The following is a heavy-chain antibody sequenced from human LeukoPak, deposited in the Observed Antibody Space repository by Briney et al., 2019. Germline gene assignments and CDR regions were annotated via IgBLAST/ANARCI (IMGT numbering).Heavy chain of an antibody. Sequence: GGSLRLSCAASGFTFSSYSMNWVRQAPGKGLEWDSSISSSSSYIYYADSVKGRFTISRDNAKNSLYLQMNSLRAEDTAVYYCARGGRDYGFLFVYWGQGTLVTVSS. CDR1: GFTFSSYS. CDR2: ISSSSSYI. V-gene: IGHV3-21*01. J-gene: IGHJ4*02. CDR3: ARGGRDYGFLFVY. D-gene: IGHD4-17*01.